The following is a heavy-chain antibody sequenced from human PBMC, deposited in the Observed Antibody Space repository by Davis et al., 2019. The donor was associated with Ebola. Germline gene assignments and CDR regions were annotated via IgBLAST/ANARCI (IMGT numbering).Heavy chain of an antibody. CDR1: GYTFTGYY. Sequence: ASVKVSCKASGYTFTGYYMHWVRQAPGQGLEWMGRINPNSGGTNYAQKFQGRVTMTTDTSTSTAYMELRSLTSDDTAVYYCARVSSWVGGGDSSVPWGQGTLVTVSS. J-gene: IGHJ5*02. CDR2: INPNSGGT. V-gene: IGHV1-2*06. CDR3: ARVSSWVGGGDSSVP. D-gene: IGHD3-10*01.